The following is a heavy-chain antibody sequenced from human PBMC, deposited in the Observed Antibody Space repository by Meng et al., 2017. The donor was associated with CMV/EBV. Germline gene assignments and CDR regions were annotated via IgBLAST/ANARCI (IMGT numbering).Heavy chain of an antibody. D-gene: IGHD6-6*01. Sequence: CKASGGTFSSDAISWVRQAPGQGLEWMGGIIPIFGTANYAQKFQGRVTITTDESTSTAYMELSSLRSEDTAVYYCAIAARPHWDYFDYWGQGTLVTVSS. CDR2: IIPIFGTA. CDR3: AIAARPHWDYFDY. J-gene: IGHJ4*02. CDR1: GGTFSSDA. V-gene: IGHV1-69*05.